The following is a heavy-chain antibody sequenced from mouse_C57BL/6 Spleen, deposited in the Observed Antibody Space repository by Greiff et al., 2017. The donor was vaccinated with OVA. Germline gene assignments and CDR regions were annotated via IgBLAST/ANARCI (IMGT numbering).Heavy chain of an antibody. CDR1: GYTFTSYW. CDR3: ARQVTTVVDYFDY. J-gene: IGHJ2*01. V-gene: IGHV1-53*01. CDR2: INPSNGGT. Sequence: VQLQQPGTELVKPGASVKLSCKASGYTFTSYWMHWVKQRPGQGLEWIGNINPSNGGTNYNEKFKSKATLTVDKSSSTAYMQLSSLTSEDSAVYYCARQVTTVVDYFDYWGQGTTLTVSS. D-gene: IGHD1-1*01.